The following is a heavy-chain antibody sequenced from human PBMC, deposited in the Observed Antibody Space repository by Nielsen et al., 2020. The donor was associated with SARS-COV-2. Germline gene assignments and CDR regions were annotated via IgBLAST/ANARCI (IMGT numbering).Heavy chain of an antibody. J-gene: IGHJ2*01. CDR3: ARNGHGGYDWSPRYFDL. Sequence: GESLKISCAASGFTFSDYYMSWVRPSPGRGLEWVSSINTPATINHADSLKGRFTISRDNPKNSLYLQMNSLRAEDTAVYYCARNGHGGYDWSPRYFDLWGRGTLVTVSS. CDR2: INTPATI. D-gene: IGHD5-12*01. V-gene: IGHV3-69-1*01. CDR1: GFTFSDYY.